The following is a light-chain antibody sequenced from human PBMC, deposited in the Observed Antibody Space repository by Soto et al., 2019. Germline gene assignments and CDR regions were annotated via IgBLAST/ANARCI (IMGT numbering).Light chain of an antibody. CDR2: GAS. CDR3: QQYGSSRT. Sequence: EIVLTQSPGTLSLSPGERATLSCRASQSVSSTYVAWYQQKPGQAPRLLIYGASSRATGIPDRFSGSGSGTDLTFTISRLEPEDFAVYYCQQYGSSRTFGQGTKVEIK. CDR1: QSVSSTY. J-gene: IGKJ1*01. V-gene: IGKV3-20*01.